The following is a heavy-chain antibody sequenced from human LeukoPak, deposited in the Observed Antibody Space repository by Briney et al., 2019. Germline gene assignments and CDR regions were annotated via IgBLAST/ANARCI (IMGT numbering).Heavy chain of an antibody. CDR2: ISAYNRKT. CDR3: ARVVDFWGDRNWFDT. D-gene: IGHD3-3*01. Sequence: DSVKVSCKASGYIFTTTYITWVRQAPGQGLELMGWISAYNRKTRYEQKFQGRVTMTTDTPTSTAYVELRSLRSDDTAMYYCARVVDFWGDRNWFDTWGQGTLVTVSS. J-gene: IGHJ5*02. CDR1: GYIFTTTY. V-gene: IGHV1-18*01.